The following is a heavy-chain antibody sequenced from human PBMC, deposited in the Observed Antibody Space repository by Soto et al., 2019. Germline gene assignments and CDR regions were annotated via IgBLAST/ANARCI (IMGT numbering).Heavy chain of an antibody. V-gene: IGHV3-11*01. CDR3: ARGSECFTSTCYPPYYYGMDV. Sequence: QVQVVESGGDLVKPGGSLRLSCVGYGFSLSDYYMTWVRQAPGKGLEWLSFITNTDTTRYYADSVKGRFTISRDDAKNSLYLQMNSLRDDDTAVYYCARGSECFTSTCYPPYYYGMDVWGQGTTVTVSS. D-gene: IGHD2-2*01. CDR2: ITNTDTTR. J-gene: IGHJ6*02. CDR1: GFSLSDYY.